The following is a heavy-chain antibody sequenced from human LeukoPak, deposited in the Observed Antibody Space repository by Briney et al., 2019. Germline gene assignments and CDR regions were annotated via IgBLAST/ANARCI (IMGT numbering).Heavy chain of an antibody. CDR2: IIGSGGST. J-gene: IGHJ4*02. Sequence: GGSLSLSCAASGFTFSTYAMSWVRQAPGEGLECVSSIIGSGGSTYYADPVKGRLTISRDNSKNTLYLQLSSLSAQDTAVHYCAKEGYTYGYAIDYWGQGTLVTVSS. V-gene: IGHV3-23*01. D-gene: IGHD5-18*01. CDR3: AKEGYTYGYAIDY. CDR1: GFTFSTYA.